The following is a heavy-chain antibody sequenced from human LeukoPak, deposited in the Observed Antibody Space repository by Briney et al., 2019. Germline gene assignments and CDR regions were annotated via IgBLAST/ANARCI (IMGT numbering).Heavy chain of an antibody. Sequence: SETLSLTCTASGGSISNSSYFWGWIRQPPGKGLEWIGSINYSGSTYYNPSVKSRVTISADTSNNQFSLKLNSVTAADTAIYYCARLLGSNPPDHWGQGTLVTVSS. CDR2: INYSGST. J-gene: IGHJ4*02. D-gene: IGHD1-14*01. CDR3: ARLLGSNPPDH. CDR1: GGSISNSSYF. V-gene: IGHV4-39*01.